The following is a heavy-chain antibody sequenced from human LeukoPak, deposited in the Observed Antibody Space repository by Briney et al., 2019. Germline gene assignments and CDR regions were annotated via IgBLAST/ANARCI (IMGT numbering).Heavy chain of an antibody. CDR2: FDPEDGET. J-gene: IGHJ3*02. CDR1: GYTLTELS. V-gene: IGHV1-24*01. D-gene: IGHD6-6*01. Sequence: GSVKVSCKVSGYTLTELSMHWVRQAPGKGLEWMGGFDPEDGETIYAQKFQGRVTMTEDTSTDTAYMELSSLRSEDTAVYYCATEYSSSSGRYDAFDIWGQGTMVTVSS. CDR3: ATEYSSSSGRYDAFDI.